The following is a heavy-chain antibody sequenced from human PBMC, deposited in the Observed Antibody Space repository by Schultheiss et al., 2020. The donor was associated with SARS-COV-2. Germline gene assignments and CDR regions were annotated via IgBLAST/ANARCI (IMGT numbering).Heavy chain of an antibody. J-gene: IGHJ6*02. CDR1: GGSFSGYN. D-gene: IGHD3-22*01. Sequence: SQTLSLTCSVYGGSFSGYNWSWIRQPPGKGLEWIGEINHSGSTKYNPSLKSRVTISRDTSKKQFSLRLSSVTATDTAVCYCARGREFSVFQAREGYDSSGYHYYYGMDVWGQGTSVTVSS. V-gene: IGHV4-34*01. CDR3: ARGREFSVFQAREGYDSSGYHYYYGMDV. CDR2: INHSGST.